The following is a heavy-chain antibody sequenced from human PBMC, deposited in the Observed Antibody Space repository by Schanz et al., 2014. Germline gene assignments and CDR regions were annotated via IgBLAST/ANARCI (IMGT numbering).Heavy chain of an antibody. CDR1: GFTFNSYA. CDR3: AKQIHYDMLTVTRN. D-gene: IGHD3-9*01. CDR2: LSGSGGST. J-gene: IGHJ4*02. Sequence: DVQLLESGGGLVQPGGSLRLSCAASGFTFNSYAMTWVRQAPGKGLEWVSALSGSGGSTYYADSVKGRFTISRDNSKNTLYLQMNSLRAEDTAVYYCAKQIHYDMLTVTRNWGQGTLVTVSS. V-gene: IGHV3-23*01.